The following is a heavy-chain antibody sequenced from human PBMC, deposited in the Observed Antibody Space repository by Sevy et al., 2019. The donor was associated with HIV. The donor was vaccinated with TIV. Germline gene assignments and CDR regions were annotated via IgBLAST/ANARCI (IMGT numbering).Heavy chain of an antibody. V-gene: IGHV3-72*01. D-gene: IGHD6-13*01. J-gene: IGHJ4*02. Sequence: GGSLRLSCAASGFTFSDHYMEWVRQAPGKGLEWVGRTRDKADSYTTEYSASVKCRFTISRADTKNSLYLQMNSLKAEDTAEYYRAAHAGIAEGGRVFDYWGQGSLVTVSS. CDR1: GFTFSDHY. CDR2: TRDKADSYTT. CDR3: AAHAGIAEGGRVFDY.